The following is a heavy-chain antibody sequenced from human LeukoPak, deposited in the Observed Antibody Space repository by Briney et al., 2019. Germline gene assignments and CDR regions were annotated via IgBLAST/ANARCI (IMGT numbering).Heavy chain of an antibody. CDR1: GFTFSSYE. D-gene: IGHD3-16*01. CDR3: ARYWVRLSRSSKVLDY. V-gene: IGHV3-48*03. CDR2: ISSSGATM. J-gene: IGHJ4*02. Sequence: GGSLRLSCAASGFTFSSYEMNWVRQAPGKGLEWVSYISSSGATMYYADSVKGRFTISRDNAKNSLYLQMNSLRAEDTAVYYCARYWVRLSRSSKVLDYWGQGTLVTVSS.